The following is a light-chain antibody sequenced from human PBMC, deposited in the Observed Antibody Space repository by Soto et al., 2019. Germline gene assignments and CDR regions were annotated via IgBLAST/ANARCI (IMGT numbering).Light chain of an antibody. CDR3: QHADSFPLIT. V-gene: IGKV1-39*01. CDR1: QSVSSY. Sequence: DIQMTQSPSSLSASVGDRVTITCRASQSVSSYLNWYQQKPGKAPKLLMYAVSSLQSGVPSRFSGSGSGTDFTLTISSLQPEDFATYYCQHADSFPLITFGQGTRLEIK. CDR2: AVS. J-gene: IGKJ5*01.